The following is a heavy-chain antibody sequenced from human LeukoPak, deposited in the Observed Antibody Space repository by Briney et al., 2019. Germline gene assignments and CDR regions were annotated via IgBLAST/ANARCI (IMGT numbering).Heavy chain of an antibody. CDR1: GFTFSSYG. Sequence: GRSLRLSCAASGFTFSSYGMHWVRQAPGKGLEWVAVIWYDGSNKYYADSVKGRFTISRDNSKNTLYLQMNSLRAEGTAVYYCAREWGYSYGFDYWGQGTLVTVSS. D-gene: IGHD5-18*01. CDR3: AREWGYSYGFDY. J-gene: IGHJ4*02. CDR2: IWYDGSNK. V-gene: IGHV3-33*01.